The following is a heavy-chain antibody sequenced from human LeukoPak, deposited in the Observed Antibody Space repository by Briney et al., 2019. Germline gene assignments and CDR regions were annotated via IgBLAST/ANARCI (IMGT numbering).Heavy chain of an antibody. V-gene: IGHV4-30-4*08. CDR2: IYYSGST. CDR3: ARGRAGLPGLQWFDP. D-gene: IGHD1-26*01. J-gene: IGHJ5*02. Sequence: SQTLSLTCTVSGGSISSGDYYWSWIRQPPGKGLEWIGYIYYSGSTYYNPSLKSRVTISVDTSKNQFSLKLSSVTAADTAVYYCARGRAGLPGLQWFDPWGQGTLVTVSS. CDR1: GGSISSGDYY.